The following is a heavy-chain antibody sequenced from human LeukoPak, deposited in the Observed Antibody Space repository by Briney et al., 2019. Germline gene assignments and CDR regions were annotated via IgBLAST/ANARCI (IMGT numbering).Heavy chain of an antibody. J-gene: IGHJ5*02. CDR1: GGSFSGYY. Sequence: SETLSLTCAVYGGSFSGYYWSWIRQPPGKGLEWIGEINHSGSTNYNPSLKSRVTISVDTSKNQFSLKLSSVTAADTAVYYCARGKPVLLWFGDKGWFDPWGQETLVTVSS. V-gene: IGHV4-34*01. D-gene: IGHD3-10*01. CDR2: INHSGST. CDR3: ARGKPVLLWFGDKGWFDP.